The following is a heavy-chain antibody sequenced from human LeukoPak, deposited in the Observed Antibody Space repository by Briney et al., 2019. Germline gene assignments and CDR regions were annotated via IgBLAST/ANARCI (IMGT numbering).Heavy chain of an antibody. J-gene: IGHJ4*02. CDR2: ISGSGGST. CDR1: GFTFSSYA. V-gene: IGHV3-23*01. D-gene: IGHD5-12*01. CDR3: ARRVATYYFDY. Sequence: GVSLRLFCAASGFTFSSYAMSWVRQAQGKGLEWVSAISGSGGSTYHADSVKGRISISRDNSKNTLYLQMNSLRAEDTAVYYCARRVATYYFDYWGQGTLVTVSS.